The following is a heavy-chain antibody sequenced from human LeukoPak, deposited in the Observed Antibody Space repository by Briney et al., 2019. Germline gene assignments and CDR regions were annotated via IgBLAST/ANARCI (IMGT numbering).Heavy chain of an antibody. D-gene: IGHD1-1*01. CDR1: GGSFSAYY. CDR2: INHRGDT. V-gene: IGHV4-34*01. Sequence: SGTLSLTCAVYGGSFSAYYWSWIRQSPGKGLEWIAEINHRGDTDYNPSVKRRVSISVDTSKNQFSLKVTPLTAADTAVYYCARGPTISETGYFDYWGQGTLVTVSS. J-gene: IGHJ4*03. CDR3: ARGPTISETGYFDY.